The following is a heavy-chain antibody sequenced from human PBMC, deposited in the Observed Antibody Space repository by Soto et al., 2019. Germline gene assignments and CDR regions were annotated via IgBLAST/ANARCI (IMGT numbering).Heavy chain of an antibody. CDR2: IYPGDSDT. V-gene: IGHV5-51*01. D-gene: IGHD3-22*01. CDR3: AGLFFVGINGMDV. Sequence: ESLRICFTGSGYSFTSYWIGLVRQMPGKGLEWMGIIYPGDSDTRYSPSFQGQVTISADKSISTAYLQWSSLKASDNAMYYCAGLFFVGINGMDVWGQGTKVTVSS. CDR1: GYSFTSYW. J-gene: IGHJ6*02.